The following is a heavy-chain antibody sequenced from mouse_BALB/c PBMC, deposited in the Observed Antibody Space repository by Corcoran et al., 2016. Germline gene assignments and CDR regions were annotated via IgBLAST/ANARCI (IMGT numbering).Heavy chain of an antibody. CDR2: ICPGSGST. D-gene: IGHD4-1*01. V-gene: IGHV1-9*01. J-gene: IGHJ1*01. CDR3: ARNWEWFDGV. Sequence: QVQLQQSGVELMKPGASVKISCKASGYTFNTYWIERVKQRPGHGLEWIGEICPGSGSTNYNEKIKGKVTITADTSSNTAYMTPKRLTSEDSDFDVGARNWEWFDGVWVAGMTVT. CDR1: GYTFNTYW.